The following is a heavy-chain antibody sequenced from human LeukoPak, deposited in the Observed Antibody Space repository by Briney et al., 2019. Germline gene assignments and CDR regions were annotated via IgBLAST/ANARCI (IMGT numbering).Heavy chain of an antibody. V-gene: IGHV4-59*12. Sequence: SETLSLTCTVSGGSISPYYWNWIRQPPGKGLEWIGYIFHSGSTNYNPSLKSRVTISVDTSKNQFSLKLSSVTAADTAVYYCARRRSGSYLLYWGQGTLVTVSS. D-gene: IGHD1-26*01. CDR2: IFHSGST. J-gene: IGHJ4*02. CDR1: GGSISPYY. CDR3: ARRRSGSYLLY.